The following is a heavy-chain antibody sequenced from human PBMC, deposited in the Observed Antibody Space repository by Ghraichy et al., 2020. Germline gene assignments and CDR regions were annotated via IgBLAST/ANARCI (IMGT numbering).Heavy chain of an antibody. V-gene: IGHV3-13*01. Sequence: LSLTCAASGFTFSTHDIHWVRQATGKGLEWVSGIGAAGDTYYPGSVKGRFTISRENAKNSLYLQLNSLRAGDTAVYYCARARDSHCLGGICSYYFDYWGQGTLVTVSS. CDR2: IGAAGDT. J-gene: IGHJ4*02. D-gene: IGHD4-23*01. CDR3: ARARDSHCLGGICSYYFDY. CDR1: GFTFSTHD.